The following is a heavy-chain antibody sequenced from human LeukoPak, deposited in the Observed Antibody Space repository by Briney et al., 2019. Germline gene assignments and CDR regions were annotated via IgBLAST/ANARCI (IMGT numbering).Heavy chain of an antibody. CDR1: GFTFDDYA. V-gene: IGHV3-9*03. CDR2: IGWNSGNI. CDR3: AKGTYYDSWSGYFDV. J-gene: IGHJ6*04. D-gene: IGHD3-3*01. Sequence: GGSLRLSCAASGFTFDDYAMHWVRQAPGKGLEWVSGIGWNSGNIGYADSVKGRFTISRDNANNSLYLQMNSLRAEDMALYYCAKGTYYDSWSGYFDVWGKGTTVTVSS.